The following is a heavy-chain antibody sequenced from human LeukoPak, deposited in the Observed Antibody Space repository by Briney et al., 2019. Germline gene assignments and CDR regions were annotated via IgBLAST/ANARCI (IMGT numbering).Heavy chain of an antibody. V-gene: IGHV3-74*01. CDR2: IKYDASST. CDR3: ARDRCSSTSCYNTPNWFDP. CDR1: GFNFRSLA. J-gene: IGHJ5*02. Sequence: GGSLRLSCAASGFNFRSLAMTWVRQAPGKGLVWVSRIKYDASSTSYADSVKGRFTISRDNAKNSVYLQMNSLRSEDTAFYHCARDRCSSTSCYNTPNWFDPWGQGTLVTVSS. D-gene: IGHD2-2*02.